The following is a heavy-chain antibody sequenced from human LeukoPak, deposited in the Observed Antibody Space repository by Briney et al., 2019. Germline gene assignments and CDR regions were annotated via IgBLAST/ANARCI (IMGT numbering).Heavy chain of an antibody. J-gene: IGHJ4*02. CDR3: AHRRWYYYDSNGYSDY. Sequence: ESGPTLVKPPQTLTLTCTFSGFSLSTSGVGLGWIRQPPGKALEWLALIYWDDDKRYSPSLKNRLTITKDTSKNQVVLTMTNMDPVDTATYYCAHRRWYYYDSNGYSDYWAREPWSPSPQ. D-gene: IGHD3-22*01. CDR2: IYWDDDK. V-gene: IGHV2-5*02. CDR1: GFSLSTSGVG.